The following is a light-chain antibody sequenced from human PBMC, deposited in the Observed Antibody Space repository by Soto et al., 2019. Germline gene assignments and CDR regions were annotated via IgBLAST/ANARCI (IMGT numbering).Light chain of an antibody. CDR2: SSN. CDR1: SSNIGSNS. V-gene: IGLV1-44*01. J-gene: IGLJ2*01. Sequence: QSVLTQPPSASGTPGQRVTISCSGSSSNIGSNSVNWYQQLPGTAPKLLMYSSNQRPSGVPDRFSGYKSGTSASLAISGLPSEDEDDYYCAAWDDSLNGVVFGGGTKLTVL. CDR3: AAWDDSLNGVV.